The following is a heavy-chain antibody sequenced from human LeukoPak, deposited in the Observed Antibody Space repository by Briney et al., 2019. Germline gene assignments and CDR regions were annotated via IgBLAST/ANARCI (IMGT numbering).Heavy chain of an antibody. CDR1: GYSIGRDYY. CDR3: ARDGGYPTTDEGFDP. V-gene: IGHV4-38-2*02. Sequence: SETLSLTCKVSGYSIGRDYYWAWLRQPPGKGLAWIGSIFHTGRTVYNPSYESRLTISMDTSKNEFFLRLNSVTAADTAVYFCARDGGYPTTDEGFDPWGLGTLVTVSS. D-gene: IGHD5-12*01. CDR2: IFHTGRT. J-gene: IGHJ5*02.